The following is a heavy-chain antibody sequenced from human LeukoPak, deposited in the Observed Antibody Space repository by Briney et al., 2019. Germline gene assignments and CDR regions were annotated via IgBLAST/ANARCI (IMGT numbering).Heavy chain of an antibody. V-gene: IGHV4-59*12. CDR3: ARIAAAGIDY. Sequence: PSETLSLTCTVSGGSISSYYWSWIRQRRGKGLEWIGYIYYSGSTNYNPSLKSRVTISVDTSKNQFSLKLSSVTAADTAVYYCARIAAAGIDYWGQGTLVTVSS. D-gene: IGHD6-13*01. J-gene: IGHJ4*02. CDR1: GGSISSYY. CDR2: IYYSGST.